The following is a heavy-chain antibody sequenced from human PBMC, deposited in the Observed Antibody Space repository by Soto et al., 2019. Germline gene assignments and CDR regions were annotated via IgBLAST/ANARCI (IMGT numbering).Heavy chain of an antibody. V-gene: IGHV3-11*05. CDR1: GFSVSDYY. CDR3: ARVSPVATIAAGMFDY. CDR2: LSSSGNYI. D-gene: IGHD6-13*01. J-gene: IGHJ4*02. Sequence: QVQLVESGGGLVKPGGSLRLSCAASGFSVSDYYMTWIRQAPGKGLEWISYLSSSGNYINYADSVKGRFTISRDNAKNSLYLQMTSLRAEDTAVYYCARVSPVATIAAGMFDYWGQGTLVTVSS.